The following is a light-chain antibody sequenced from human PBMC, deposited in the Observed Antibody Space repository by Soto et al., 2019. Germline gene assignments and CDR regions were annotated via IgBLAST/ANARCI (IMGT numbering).Light chain of an antibody. J-gene: IGLJ3*02. V-gene: IGLV2-14*01. CDR1: SSDVGGYNY. CDR2: EVR. Sequence: QSALTQPASVSGSPGQSITISCTGTSSDVGGYNYLSWYQQHPGKAPRVMIYEVRNRPSGVSNRFSGSKSGNTASLTISGLQAEDEADYFCSSYTTSGTPVFGGGTKVTVL. CDR3: SSYTTSGTPV.